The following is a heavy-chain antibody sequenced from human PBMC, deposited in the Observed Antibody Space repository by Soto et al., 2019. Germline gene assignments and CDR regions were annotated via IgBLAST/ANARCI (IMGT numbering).Heavy chain of an antibody. CDR3: AREWRDGYKYYYYGMDV. V-gene: IGHV3-30-3*01. D-gene: IGHD5-12*01. Sequence: VQLVESGGGVVQPGRSLRLSCAASGFTFSSYAMHWVRQAPGKGLEWVAVISYDGSNKYYADSVKGRFTISRDNSKNTLYLQMNSLRAEDTAVYYCAREWRDGYKYYYYGMDVWGQGTTVTVSS. CDR2: ISYDGSNK. CDR1: GFTFSSYA. J-gene: IGHJ6*02.